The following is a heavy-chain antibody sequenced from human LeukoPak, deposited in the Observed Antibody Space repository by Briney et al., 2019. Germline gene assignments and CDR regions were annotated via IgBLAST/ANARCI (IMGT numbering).Heavy chain of an antibody. Sequence: SETLSLTCTVSGGSISSWSYYWGWIRQPPGKGLEWIGSIYYSGSTYYNPSLKSRVTISVDTSKNQFSLKLSSVTAADTAVYYCAGSSWYNEFDYWGQGTLVTVSS. J-gene: IGHJ4*02. V-gene: IGHV4-39*01. D-gene: IGHD6-13*01. CDR3: AGSSWYNEFDY. CDR2: IYYSGST. CDR1: GGSISSWSYY.